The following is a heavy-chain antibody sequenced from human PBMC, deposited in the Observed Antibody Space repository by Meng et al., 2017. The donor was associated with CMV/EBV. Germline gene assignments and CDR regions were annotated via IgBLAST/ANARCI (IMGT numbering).Heavy chain of an antibody. CDR1: GGSISSYY. CDR2: IYYSGST. V-gene: IGHV4-59*01. CDR3: ARDIAWELRPGLPYYYGMDV. Sequence: GSLRLSCTVSGGSISSYYWSWIRQPPGKGLEWIGYIYYSGSTNCNPSLKSRVTISVDTSKNQFSLKLSSVTAADTAVYYCARDIAWELRPGLPYYYGMDVWGQGTTVTVSS. J-gene: IGHJ6*02. D-gene: IGHD1-26*01.